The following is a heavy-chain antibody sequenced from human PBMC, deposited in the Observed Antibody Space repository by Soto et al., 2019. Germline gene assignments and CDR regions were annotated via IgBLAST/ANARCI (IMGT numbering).Heavy chain of an antibody. J-gene: IGHJ4*02. V-gene: IGHV3-23*01. Sequence: PGGSLRLSCAASGFIFSSYAMSWVRQAPGKGLEWVSAISGSGGSTYYADSVKGRFTISRDNSKNTLYLQMNSLRAEDTALYYCARSTDSASLGYWGQGILVTVSS. CDR2: ISGSGGST. CDR3: ARSTDSASLGY. CDR1: GFIFSSYA. D-gene: IGHD6-6*01.